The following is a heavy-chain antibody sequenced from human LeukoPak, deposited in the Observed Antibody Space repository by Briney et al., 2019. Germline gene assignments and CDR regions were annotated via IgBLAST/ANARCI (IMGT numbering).Heavy chain of an antibody. Sequence: PSETLSLTCTVSGGSISSYYWSWIRQPPGKGLEWIGYIYYSGSTNYNPSLKSRVTISVDTSKNQFSLKLSSVTAADTAVYYCARLYSSSWYVGYWGQGTLVTVSS. CDR3: ARLYSSSWYVGY. V-gene: IGHV4-59*08. J-gene: IGHJ4*02. CDR1: GGSISSYY. CDR2: IYYSGST. D-gene: IGHD6-13*01.